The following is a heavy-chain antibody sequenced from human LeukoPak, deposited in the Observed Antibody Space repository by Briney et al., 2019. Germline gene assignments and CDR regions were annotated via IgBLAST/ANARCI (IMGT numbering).Heavy chain of an antibody. CDR3: ASAAYSSSSSPFDY. J-gene: IGHJ4*02. CDR1: GFTFSSYE. D-gene: IGHD6-6*01. Sequence: PGGSLRLSCAASGFTFSSYEMNWVRQAPGKGLEWVSYISSSGSTIYYADSVKGRFTISRDNAKNSLYLQMNSLRAEDTAVYYCASAAYSSSSSPFDYWGQGTLVTVSS. V-gene: IGHV3-48*03. CDR2: ISSSGSTI.